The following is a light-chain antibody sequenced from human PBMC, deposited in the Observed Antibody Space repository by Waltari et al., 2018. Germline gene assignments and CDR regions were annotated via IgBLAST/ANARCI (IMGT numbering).Light chain of an antibody. J-gene: IGLJ1*01. V-gene: IGLV2-23*02. Sequence: QSALTQPASVSGSPGQSITISCTGTSSDVGSYNLVSWYQQRPGKAPKLMIYEVNKRPSGVSNRFSGSKSGNTASLTISGLRAEDGADYYCCSFAGTTTYYVFGTGTQVTVL. CDR1: SSDVGSYNL. CDR3: CSFAGTTTYYV. CDR2: EVN.